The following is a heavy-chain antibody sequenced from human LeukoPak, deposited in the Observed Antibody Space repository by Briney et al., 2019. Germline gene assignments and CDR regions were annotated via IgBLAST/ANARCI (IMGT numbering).Heavy chain of an antibody. J-gene: IGHJ4*02. Sequence: ASVKVSCKASGYTFTGYYMHWVRQAPGQGLEWMGWINPNSGGTNYAQKFQGRVTMTSDTSISTAYMELSRLRSDDTAVYYCARDAGLYYYDSSGYYPIGYWGQGTLVTVSS. CDR1: GYTFTGYY. V-gene: IGHV1-2*02. CDR2: INPNSGGT. D-gene: IGHD3-22*01. CDR3: ARDAGLYYYDSSGYYPIGY.